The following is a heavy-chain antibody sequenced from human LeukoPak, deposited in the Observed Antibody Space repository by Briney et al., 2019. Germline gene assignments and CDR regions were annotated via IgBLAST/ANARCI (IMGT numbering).Heavy chain of an antibody. J-gene: IGHJ4*02. CDR2: ISYDGSNK. V-gene: IGHV3-30*18. Sequence: PGGSLRLSCAASGFTFSSYGMHWVRQAPGKGLEWVAVISYDGSNKYYADSVKGRFTISRDNSKNTLYLQMNSLRAEDTAVYYCANGRNYGDAQGDWGQGTLVTVSS. CDR3: ANGRNYGDAQGD. CDR1: GFTFSSYG. D-gene: IGHD4-17*01.